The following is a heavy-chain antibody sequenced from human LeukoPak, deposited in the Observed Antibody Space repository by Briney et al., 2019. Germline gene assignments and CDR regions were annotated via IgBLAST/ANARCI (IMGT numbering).Heavy chain of an antibody. D-gene: IGHD3-22*01. CDR1: GFSFSTYA. CDR2: ISSDGGIT. CDR3: ARGYSDSGGYYFDY. Sequence: GGSLRLSCDASGFSFSTYAMHWVRQAPGKGLEYVSAISSDGGITYYANSVEGRFTISRDNSKNTLYLQMGSLRAEDMAVYFCARGYSDSGGYYFDYWGQGTLVTVSS. V-gene: IGHV3-64*01. J-gene: IGHJ4*02.